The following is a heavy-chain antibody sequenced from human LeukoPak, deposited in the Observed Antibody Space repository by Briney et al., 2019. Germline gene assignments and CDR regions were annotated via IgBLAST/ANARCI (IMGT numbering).Heavy chain of an antibody. Sequence: GGSLRLSCAASGFSFSSYEMNWVRQAPGKGLEWISYISASGTLTHYADSVEGRFTISRDNAKNSLYLQMNSLRGEDTAIYYCARDGTPIYSSGWVYMDVWGKGTTVTISS. CDR3: ARDGTPIYSSGWVYMDV. J-gene: IGHJ6*04. CDR2: ISASGTLT. V-gene: IGHV3-48*03. D-gene: IGHD6-25*01. CDR1: GFSFSSYE.